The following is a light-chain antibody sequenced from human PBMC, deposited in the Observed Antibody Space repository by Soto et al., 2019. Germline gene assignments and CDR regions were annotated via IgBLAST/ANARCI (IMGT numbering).Light chain of an antibody. V-gene: IGLV2-14*01. CDR1: SSDVGGYNY. CDR2: EVN. Sequence: QSALTQPASVSGSPGQSITISCTGTSSDVGGYNYVSWYQQHPGKAPKLMIYEVNTRPSGVSNRFSGSKSGNTASLTISGLQAEDEADYYCSSYTSDSPEVYGTGTKVTVL. CDR3: SSYTSDSPEV. J-gene: IGLJ1*01.